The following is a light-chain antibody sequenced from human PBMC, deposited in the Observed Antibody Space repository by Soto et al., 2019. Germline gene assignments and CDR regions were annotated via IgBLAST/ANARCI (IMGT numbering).Light chain of an antibody. J-gene: IGKJ1*01. Sequence: DLQMTQSPSTLSASLGDRVTITCRASQSISDRLAWYQHKPGEAPKVLIFDASRLEAGVPSRFSGSGSGTEFSLTISSLQPDDLGTYYCQHYGYVWTFGQGTKVE. CDR2: DAS. CDR1: QSISDR. V-gene: IGKV1-5*01. CDR3: QHYGYVWT.